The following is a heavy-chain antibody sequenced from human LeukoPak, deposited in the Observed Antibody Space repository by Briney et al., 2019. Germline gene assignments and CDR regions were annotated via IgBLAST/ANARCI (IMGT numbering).Heavy chain of an antibody. CDR1: GYTFTGCY. D-gene: IGHD3-10*01. J-gene: IGHJ6*03. CDR2: INPNSGGT. V-gene: IGHV1-2*02. CDR3: ARDRVLLWFGELSHYYYYYYMDV. Sequence: ASVKVSCKASGYTFTGCYMHWVRQAPGQGLEWMGWINPNSGGTNYAQKFQGRVTMTRDTSISTAYMELSRLRSDDTAVYYCARDRVLLWFGELSHYYYYYYMDVWGKGTTVTVSS.